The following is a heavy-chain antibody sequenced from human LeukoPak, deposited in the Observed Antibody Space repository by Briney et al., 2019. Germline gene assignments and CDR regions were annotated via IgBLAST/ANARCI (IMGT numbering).Heavy chain of an antibody. Sequence: GGTLRLSCAASGFTFSSYGMSWVRQAPGKGLEWVSAISGSGGSTYYADSVKGRFTISRDNSKNTLYLQMNSLRAEDTTVYYWAKGGGREGFQWLVTYYYYYYMDVWGKGTTVTISS. CDR1: GFTFSSYG. CDR2: ISGSGGST. D-gene: IGHD6-19*01. J-gene: IGHJ6*03. V-gene: IGHV3-23*01. CDR3: AKGGGREGFQWLVTYYYYYYMDV.